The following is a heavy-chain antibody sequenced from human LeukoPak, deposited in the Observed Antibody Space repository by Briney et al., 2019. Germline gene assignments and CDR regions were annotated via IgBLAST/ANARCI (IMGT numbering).Heavy chain of an antibody. CDR1: GGSVTSGTYH. CDR2: VYFDGGT. V-gene: IGHV4-39*07. J-gene: IGHJ5*01. D-gene: IGHD3-16*01. Sequence: SETLSLTCSVSGGSVTSGTYHWGWIRQPPGKGLEWIGSVYFDGGTHYKPSLQSRVTISVDTSKNQFSLRLSSVTAADTALYYCARDHYYDGRGRFDSWGQGTLVTVSS. CDR3: ARDHYYDGRGRFDS.